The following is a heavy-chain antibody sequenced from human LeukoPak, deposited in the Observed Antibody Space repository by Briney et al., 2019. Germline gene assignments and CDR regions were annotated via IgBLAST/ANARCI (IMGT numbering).Heavy chain of an antibody. Sequence: ASVKVSCKASGYIFTTYGISWVRQAPGQGLEWMGWISGYNDDTNYAQKLQGRVTMTTGTSTSTAYMELRSLTSDDTAVYYCARDHGFSGGSYFDTFDICGRGTMVTVSS. J-gene: IGHJ3*02. CDR3: ARDHGFSGGSYFDTFDI. D-gene: IGHD1-26*01. V-gene: IGHV1-18*01. CDR2: ISGYNDDT. CDR1: GYIFTTYG.